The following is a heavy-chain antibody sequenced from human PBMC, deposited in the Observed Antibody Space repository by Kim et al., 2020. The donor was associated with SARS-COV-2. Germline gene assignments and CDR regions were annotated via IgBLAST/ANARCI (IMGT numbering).Heavy chain of an antibody. V-gene: IGHV4-34*01. CDR2: INHSGST. CDR1: GGSFSGYY. D-gene: IGHD6-13*01. J-gene: IGHJ6*02. Sequence: SETLSLTCAVYGGSFSGYYWSWIRQPPGKGLEWIGEINHSGSTNYNPSLKSRVTISVDTSKNQFSLKLSSVTAADTAVYYCARGSSLAAAVGYYYYGMDVWGQGTTVTVSS. CDR3: ARGSSLAAAVGYYYYGMDV.